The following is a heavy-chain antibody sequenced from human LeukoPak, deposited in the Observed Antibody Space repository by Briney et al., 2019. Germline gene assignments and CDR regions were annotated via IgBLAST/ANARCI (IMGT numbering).Heavy chain of an antibody. D-gene: IGHD6-6*01. CDR3: ARHRSSWLIDY. CDR1: GFTFNTYA. J-gene: IGHJ4*02. Sequence: GGSLRLSCAASGFTFNTYAMSWVRQAPWERLQWVSGISDSGGNTYYADSVRGRFSVSRDNSKNTLYLQMNSLRAEDTAVYYCARHRSSWLIDYWGQGTLVTVSS. V-gene: IGHV3-23*01. CDR2: ISDSGGNT.